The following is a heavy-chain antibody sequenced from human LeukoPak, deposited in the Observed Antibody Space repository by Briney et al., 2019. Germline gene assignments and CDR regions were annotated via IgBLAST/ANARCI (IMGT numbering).Heavy chain of an antibody. Sequence: PGGSLRLSCLASGFTFSNYAMSWVRQAPGKGLEWVSGITISGRTAYYADSVKGRFTISRDNAKNTLYLQMNSLRAEDTAVYYCTRGGSSGLFYWGQGTLVTVSS. D-gene: IGHD6-19*01. CDR1: GFTFSNYA. CDR2: ITISGRTA. V-gene: IGHV3-23*01. CDR3: TRGGSSGLFY. J-gene: IGHJ4*02.